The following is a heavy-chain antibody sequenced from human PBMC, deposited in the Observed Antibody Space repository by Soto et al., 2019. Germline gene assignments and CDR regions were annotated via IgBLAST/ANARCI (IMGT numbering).Heavy chain of an antibody. CDR1: GFTVSSNY. J-gene: IGHJ6*02. Sequence: GGSLRLSCAASGFTVSSNYMSWVRQAPGKGLEWVSVIYSGGSTYYADSVKGRFTISRDNSKNTLYLQMNSLRAEDTAVYYCARGSMLGSYYYYYGMDVWGQGTTVTVSS. D-gene: IGHD2-8*01. CDR3: ARGSMLGSYYYYYGMDV. V-gene: IGHV3-53*01. CDR2: IYSGGST.